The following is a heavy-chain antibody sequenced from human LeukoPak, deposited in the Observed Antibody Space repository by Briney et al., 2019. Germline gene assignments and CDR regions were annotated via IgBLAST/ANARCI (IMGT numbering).Heavy chain of an antibody. CDR1: GYSFTSYW. V-gene: IGHV5-51*01. Sequence: GESLKISCKGSGYSFTSYWIGWVRQMPGKGLEWMWIIHPGDFDTRYSPYFQGQVTISADKSISTAYLQWSSLKASDTAMYYCARHVEMATITAPFYYYYYMDVWGTGTTVTVSS. D-gene: IGHD5-24*01. J-gene: IGHJ6*03. CDR3: ARHVEMATITAPFYYYYYMDV. CDR2: IHPGDFDT.